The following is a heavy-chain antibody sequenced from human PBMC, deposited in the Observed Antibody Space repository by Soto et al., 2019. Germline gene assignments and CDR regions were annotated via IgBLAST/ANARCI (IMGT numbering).Heavy chain of an antibody. CDR3: AKTPSPVGGSYLL. Sequence: GGSLRLSCAASGFTFSTYAMSWVRQAPGKGLEWVSALSGSGGSTYYADSVKGRVTLSRDNSKNTLYLHLNSLRDEDTAVYYCAKTPSPVGGSYLLWGQGTLVTVSS. CDR2: LSGSGGST. D-gene: IGHD1-26*01. CDR1: GFTFSTYA. V-gene: IGHV3-23*01. J-gene: IGHJ4*02.